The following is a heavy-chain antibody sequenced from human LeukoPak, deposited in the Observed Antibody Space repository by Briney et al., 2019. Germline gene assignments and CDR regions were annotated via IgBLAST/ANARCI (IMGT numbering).Heavy chain of an antibody. D-gene: IGHD4-17*01. CDR3: AKDYGDYVGLRHYYGMDV. J-gene: IGHJ6*02. CDR2: ISRSSSYI. CDR1: GFTFSSYS. Sequence: GGSLRLSCAASGFTFSSYSMNWVRQAPGKGLEWVSSISRSSSYIYYADSVKGRFTISRDNAKNSLYLQMNSLRAEDTAVYYCAKDYGDYVGLRHYYGMDVWGQGTTVTVSS. V-gene: IGHV3-21*01.